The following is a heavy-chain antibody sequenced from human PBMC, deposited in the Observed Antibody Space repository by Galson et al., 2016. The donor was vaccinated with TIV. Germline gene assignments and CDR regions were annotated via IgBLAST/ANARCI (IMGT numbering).Heavy chain of an antibody. Sequence: SVKVSCKASGYSLTTYAMNWVRQAPGQGLEWMGWINTNTGNPTYAQDFTGRFVFSWDTSVNTAFLQISSLKAEDTAVYYCAREREGSNWYLRWFESWGQGTLVTVSS. D-gene: IGHD6-13*01. CDR1: GYSLTTYA. V-gene: IGHV7-4-1*02. CDR3: AREREGSNWYLRWFES. CDR2: INTNTGNP. J-gene: IGHJ5*01.